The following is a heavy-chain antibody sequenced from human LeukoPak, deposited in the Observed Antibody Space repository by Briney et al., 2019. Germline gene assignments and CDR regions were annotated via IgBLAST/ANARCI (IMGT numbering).Heavy chain of an antibody. J-gene: IGHJ4*02. V-gene: IGHV3-73*01. Sequence: PGGSLRLSCAASGFTFSGSAMHWVRQASGKGLEWVGRIRSKANSYATAYAASVKGRFTISRDDSKNTAYLQMNSLKTEDTAVYYWTRHESPGIAVAGTDRGIDYWGQGTLVTVSS. CDR3: TRHESPGIAVAGTDRGIDY. CDR1: GFTFSGSA. D-gene: IGHD6-19*01. CDR2: IRSKANSYAT.